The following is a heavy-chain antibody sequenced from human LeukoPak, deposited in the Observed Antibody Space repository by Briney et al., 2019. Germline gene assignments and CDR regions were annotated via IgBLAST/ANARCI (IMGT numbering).Heavy chain of an antibody. CDR2: ISGGSSFT. Sequence: GGSLRLSCAASGFTFSSYSMNWVRQAPGKGLEWVSYISGGSSFTYYVDSVKGRFTISRDNAKNSLYLQMNSLRAEDTAVYYCAKDNYVDPNWFDPWGQGTLVTVSS. CDR1: GFTFSSYS. V-gene: IGHV3-21*04. CDR3: AKDNYVDPNWFDP. J-gene: IGHJ5*02. D-gene: IGHD4-17*01.